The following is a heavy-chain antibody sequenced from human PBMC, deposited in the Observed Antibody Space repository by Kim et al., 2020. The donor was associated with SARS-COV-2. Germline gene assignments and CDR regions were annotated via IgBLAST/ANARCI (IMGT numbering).Heavy chain of an antibody. CDR2: NT. J-gene: IGHJ4*02. D-gene: IGHD6-13*01. Sequence: NTGYAQKFQGRVTMTRNTAISTAYMELSSLRSEDTAVYYCARGEAGTDYWGQGTLVTVSS. CDR3: ARGEAGTDY. V-gene: IGHV1-8*01.